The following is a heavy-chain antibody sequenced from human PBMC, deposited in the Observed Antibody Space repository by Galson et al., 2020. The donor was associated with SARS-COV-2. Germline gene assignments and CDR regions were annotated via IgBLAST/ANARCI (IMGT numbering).Heavy chain of an antibody. CDR3: ARDPYPGQYLAFNVFDI. V-gene: IGHV3-21*01. CDR1: GFSFSTYT. J-gene: IGHJ3*02. Sequence: TGGSLRLSCAASGFSFSTYTMNWVRQAPGKGLEWVSSVTSLSITSTYIYYAESVKGRFTISRDNAKNSLYLQMNSLRVEDTAVYYCARDPYPGQYLAFNVFDIWGQGTMVTVSS. D-gene: IGHD3-10*01. CDR2: VTSLSITSTYI.